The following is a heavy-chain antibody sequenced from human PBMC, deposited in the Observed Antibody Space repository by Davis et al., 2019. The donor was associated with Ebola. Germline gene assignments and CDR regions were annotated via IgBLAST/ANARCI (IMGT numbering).Heavy chain of an antibody. CDR1: GFTFSSYG. V-gene: IGHV3-23*01. CDR2: ISGSGGST. CDR3: AKDGHTEDYYYHYGMDV. Sequence: GESLKISCAVSGFTFSSYGMSWVRQAPGKGLEWVPGISGSGGSTYYADSVKGRFTISRDNSKNTQYLQMNSLRAEDTAVYYCAKDGHTEDYYYHYGMDVWGQGTTVTVSS. J-gene: IGHJ6*02.